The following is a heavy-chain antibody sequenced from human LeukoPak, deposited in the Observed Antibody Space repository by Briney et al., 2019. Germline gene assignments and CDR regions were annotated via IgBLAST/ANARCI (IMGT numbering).Heavy chain of an antibody. D-gene: IGHD2-15*01. J-gene: IGHJ5*02. Sequence: PGGSLRLSCAASGFTFSSYAMHWVRQAPGKGLEWVAVVSYDGSNKYYADSVKGRFTISRDSSKNSLYLQMNSLRAEDTAVYYCAKWYCSGGSCPFDPWGQGTLVTVSS. CDR2: VSYDGSNK. CDR1: GFTFSSYA. V-gene: IGHV3-30-3*02. CDR3: AKWYCSGGSCPFDP.